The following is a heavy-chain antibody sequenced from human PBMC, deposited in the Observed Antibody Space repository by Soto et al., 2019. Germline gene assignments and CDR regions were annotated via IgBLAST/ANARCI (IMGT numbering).Heavy chain of an antibody. D-gene: IGHD4-17*01. Sequence: QVQLVESGGGVVQPGRSLRLSCAASGFTFSSYAMQWVRQAPGKGLEWVAVISYDGSNKYYADSVKGRFTISRNNSKNTLYQQMNSLRAEDTAVYYCARDGTVEDAFDIWGQGTMVTVSS. CDR2: ISYDGSNK. J-gene: IGHJ3*02. CDR3: ARDGTVEDAFDI. CDR1: GFTFSSYA. V-gene: IGHV3-30-3*01.